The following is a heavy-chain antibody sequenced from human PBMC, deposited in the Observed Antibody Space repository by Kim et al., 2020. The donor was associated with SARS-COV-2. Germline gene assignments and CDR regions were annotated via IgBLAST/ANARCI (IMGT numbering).Heavy chain of an antibody. CDR2: IYGGGTI. V-gene: IGHV3-66*01. D-gene: IGHD3-10*01. J-gene: IGHJ2*01. Sequence: GGSLRLSCAASGITLTNNHMNWVRQAPGKGLEWVSVIYGGGTIDYADSVKDRFIISRDTSQNTVYLEMNSLRAEDTAVYYCARDIKFDGFAFVDLWGRGTLISVSA. CDR1: GITLTNNH. CDR3: ARDIKFDGFAFVDL.